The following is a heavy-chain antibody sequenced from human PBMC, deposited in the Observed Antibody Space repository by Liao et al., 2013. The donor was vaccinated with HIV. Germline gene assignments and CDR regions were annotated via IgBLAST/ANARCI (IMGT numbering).Heavy chain of an antibody. CDR1: GDLIRRDNYY. V-gene: IGHV4-61*02. CDR2: IYTGMSTTGTT. Sequence: QVRLQESGPGLVKPSQTLSLTCTVSGDLIRRDNYYWTWIRQPAGKGLEWIGHIYTGMSTTGTTNYNPSLKSRVSISADTSSNHVSLKLTSVTAADTAVYYCARDSDGNYYYYMDVWARDHGHRLL. J-gene: IGHJ6*03. CDR3: ARDSDGNYYYYMDV.